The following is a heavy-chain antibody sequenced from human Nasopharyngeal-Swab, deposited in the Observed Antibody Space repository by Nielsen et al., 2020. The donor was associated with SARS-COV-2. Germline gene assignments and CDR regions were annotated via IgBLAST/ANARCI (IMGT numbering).Heavy chain of an antibody. D-gene: IGHD6-19*01. CDR2: INSDGSST. CDR1: GFTFSSYW. Sequence: GESLKISCAASGFTFSSYWMHWVRQAPGKGLVWVSRINSDGSSTSYADSVKGRFTISRDNAKNTLYLQMNSLRAEDTAVYYCARALYSSGWYLDYWGQGTLVTVSS. CDR3: ARALYSSGWYLDY. J-gene: IGHJ4*02. V-gene: IGHV3-74*01.